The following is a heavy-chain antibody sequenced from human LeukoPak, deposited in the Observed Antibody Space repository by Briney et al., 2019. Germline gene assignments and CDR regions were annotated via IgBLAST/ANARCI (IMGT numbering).Heavy chain of an antibody. CDR3: ARHVHCSGGSCFRYGMDV. D-gene: IGHD2-15*01. CDR1: GGSISSFH. V-gene: IGHV4-59*08. CDR2: NHNTGST. Sequence: SETLSLTCTVSGGSISSFHWSWVRQPPGRGLEWIAFNHNTGSTNYNPSRNSRVTMSVDTSKNQVSLKLGSVTAADTAVYYCARHVHCSGGSCFRYGMDVWGQGTTVTVSS. J-gene: IGHJ6*02.